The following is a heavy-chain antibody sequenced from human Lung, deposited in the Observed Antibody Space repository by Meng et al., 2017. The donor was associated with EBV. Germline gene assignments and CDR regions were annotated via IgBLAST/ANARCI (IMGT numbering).Heavy chain of an antibody. Sequence: GHLQESGQGVVTPSGTLSLTCVVSGGSISSSNWWSWVRQPPGKGLEWIGEIYDGGNTNYNPSLKSRVTISVDKSKNQFFLKVDSVTAADTAVYYCARGHGSGLYYRSFDFWGQGTLVTVSS. CDR1: GGSISSSNW. V-gene: IGHV4-4*02. CDR3: ARGHGSGLYYRSFDF. J-gene: IGHJ4*02. CDR2: IYDGGNT. D-gene: IGHD3-10*01.